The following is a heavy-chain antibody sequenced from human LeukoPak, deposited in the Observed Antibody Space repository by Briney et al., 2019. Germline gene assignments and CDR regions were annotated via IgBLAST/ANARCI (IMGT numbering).Heavy chain of an antibody. J-gene: IGHJ4*02. D-gene: IGHD3-3*01. V-gene: IGHV4-39*07. Sequence: PSETLSLTCTVSGGSITTTNYYWGWIRQPPGKGLEWIGSIYYSTSTYYNPSLKSRLTISVDTSKNQFSLKVSSVTAADTAVYYCARDYDLWRAYSAGYFDFWGQGILVTVSS. CDR1: GGSITTTNYY. CDR2: IYYSTST. CDR3: ARDYDLWRAYSAGYFDF.